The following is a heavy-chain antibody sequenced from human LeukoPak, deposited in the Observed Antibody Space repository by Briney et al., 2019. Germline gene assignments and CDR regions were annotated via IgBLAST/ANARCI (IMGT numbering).Heavy chain of an antibody. D-gene: IGHD6-25*01. J-gene: IGHJ3*02. CDR1: GVSIGGYY. CDR3: ARHSADRAFDI. Sequence: PETLSLTCTVSGVSIGGYYWSWLRQPPGKGLEWLGYTHHSGTTNYNPSVGSRLTTSVDTSRKQVSLKLSSVTAADTAVYYCARHSADRAFDIWGQGTVVTVSS. V-gene: IGHV4-59*08. CDR2: THHSGTT.